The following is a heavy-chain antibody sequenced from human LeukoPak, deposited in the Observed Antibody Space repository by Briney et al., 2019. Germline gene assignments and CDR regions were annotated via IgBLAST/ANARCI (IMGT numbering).Heavy chain of an antibody. CDR3: ARGITIFGVGTSYYFDY. D-gene: IGHD3-3*01. CDR2: IYHSEST. CDR1: AYSISSGYY. Sequence: SESLSLTCIVSAYSISSGYYWGWIRQPPGKGLEWIGSIYHSESTYYNPSLKSRVTISIDTSKNQFSLKLSSVTAADMAVYYCARGITIFGVGTSYYFDYWGQGTLVTVSS. J-gene: IGHJ4*02. V-gene: IGHV4-38-2*02.